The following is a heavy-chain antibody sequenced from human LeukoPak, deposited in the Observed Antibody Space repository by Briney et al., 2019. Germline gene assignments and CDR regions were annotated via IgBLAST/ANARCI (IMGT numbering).Heavy chain of an antibody. J-gene: IGHJ4*02. CDR3: AKGGEYYYDSSCYYDY. CDR2: ISWNSGSI. D-gene: IGHD3-22*01. Sequence: GGSLRLSCAASGFTFDDYAMHWVRQAPGQGLEWVSGISWNSGSIGYADSVKGRFTISRDNAKNSLYLQMNSLRAEDMALYYCAKGGEYYYDSSCYYDYWGQGTLVTVSS. V-gene: IGHV3-9*03. CDR1: GFTFDDYA.